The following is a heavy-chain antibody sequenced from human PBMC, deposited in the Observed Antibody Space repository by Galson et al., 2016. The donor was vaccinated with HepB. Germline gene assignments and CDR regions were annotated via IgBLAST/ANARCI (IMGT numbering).Heavy chain of an antibody. V-gene: IGHV2-70*01. CDR3: ARSRAVAGTDYYYYVMDV. CDR1: GFSLSTSGMR. Sequence: ALVKPTQTLTVTCTFSGFSLSTSGMRVSWIRQPPGKALEWLALIDWDGDEYYSTSLETRLTISKDTSKNQVVLTMTNMDPVDTATYYCARSRAVAGTDYYYYVMDVWGQGTPVTVSS. J-gene: IGHJ6*02. D-gene: IGHD6-19*01. CDR2: IDWDGDE.